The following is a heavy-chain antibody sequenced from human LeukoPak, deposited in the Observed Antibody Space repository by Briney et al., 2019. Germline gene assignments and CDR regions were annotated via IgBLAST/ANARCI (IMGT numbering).Heavy chain of an antibody. D-gene: IGHD1-26*01. V-gene: IGHV1-2*02. J-gene: IGHJ4*02. CDR2: INPNTGDT. CDR1: GYTFTAYY. CDR3: AIAGATHFDY. Sequence: GASVKVSCKASGYTFTAYYMHWVRQAPGQGPEWMGWINPNTGDTKYAQKFQGRVTMTRDTSISTAYMELSRLRSDDTAVYYCAIAGATHFDYWGQGTLVTVSS.